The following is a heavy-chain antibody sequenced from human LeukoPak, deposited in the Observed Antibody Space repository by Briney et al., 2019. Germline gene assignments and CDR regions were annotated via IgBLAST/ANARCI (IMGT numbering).Heavy chain of an antibody. D-gene: IGHD2-21*01. CDR2: ISSDGSRT. J-gene: IGHJ3*02. V-gene: IGHV3-74*01. CDR3: VIDGMVIPYAFDI. CDR1: SFTFSNHW. Sequence: PGGYLILACAASSFTFSNHWMHWVRQAPGKGLVWVSDISSDGSRTFYADSVKGRFIISRYNAKNTVYLQMNSLISEYTAVSYYVIDGMVIPYAFDIWGQGTMVTVSS.